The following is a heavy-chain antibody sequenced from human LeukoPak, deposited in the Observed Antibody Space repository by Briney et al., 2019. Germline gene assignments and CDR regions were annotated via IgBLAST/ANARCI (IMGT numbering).Heavy chain of an antibody. CDR1: GFTFSSYW. Sequence: GGSLRLSCAASGFTFSSYWMHWVRQAPGKGLEWVSVIYSGGRTYYADSVKGRFTISRDNSKNTLYLQMNSLRAEDTAVYYCARGAAGNYWGQGTLVTVSS. V-gene: IGHV3-66*01. J-gene: IGHJ4*02. D-gene: IGHD6-13*01. CDR2: IYSGGRT. CDR3: ARGAAGNY.